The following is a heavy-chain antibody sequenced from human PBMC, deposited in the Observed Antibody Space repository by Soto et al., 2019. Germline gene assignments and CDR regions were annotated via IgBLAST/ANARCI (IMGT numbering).Heavy chain of an antibody. CDR2: ISSSSSYI. V-gene: IGHV3-21*01. J-gene: IGHJ3*02. Sequence: GGSLRLPCAASGFTFSSYSMNWVRQAPGKGLEWVSSISSSSSYIYYADSVKGRFTISRDNAKNSLYLQMNSLRAEDTAVYYCARDIFSAAFDIWGQGTMVTVSS. CDR3: ARDIFSAAFDI. D-gene: IGHD2-15*01. CDR1: GFTFSSYS.